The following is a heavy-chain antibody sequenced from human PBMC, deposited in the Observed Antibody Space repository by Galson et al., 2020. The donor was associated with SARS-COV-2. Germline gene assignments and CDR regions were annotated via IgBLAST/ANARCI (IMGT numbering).Heavy chain of an antibody. J-gene: IGHJ6*03. V-gene: IGHV5-10-1*01. CDR3: ARLCSSTSQTKPTYYYYYMDV. D-gene: IGHD2-2*01. CDR1: GYSFTSYW. Sequence: HGESLKISCKGSGYSFTSYWISWVRQMPGKGLEWMGRIDPSDSYTNYSPSFQGHVTISADKSISTAYLQWSSLKASDTAMYYCARLCSSTSQTKPTYYYYYMDVWGKGTTVTVSS. CDR2: IDPSDSYT.